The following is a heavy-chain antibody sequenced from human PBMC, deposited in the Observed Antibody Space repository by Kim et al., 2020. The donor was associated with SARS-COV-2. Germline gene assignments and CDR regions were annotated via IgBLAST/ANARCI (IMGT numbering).Heavy chain of an antibody. Sequence: SETLSLTCTVSGGSISSSSYYWGWIRQPPGKGLEWIGSIYYSGSTYYNPSLKSRVTISVDTSKNQFSLKLSSVTAADTAVCYCARLTPSYYFDYWGQGTL. J-gene: IGHJ4*02. CDR2: IYYSGST. CDR3: ARLTPSYYFDY. CDR1: GGSISSSSYY. V-gene: IGHV4-39*01.